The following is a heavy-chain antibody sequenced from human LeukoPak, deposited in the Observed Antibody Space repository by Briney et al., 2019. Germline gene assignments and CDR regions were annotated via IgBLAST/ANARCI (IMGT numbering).Heavy chain of an antibody. Sequence: PGGSLRLSCAASGFTFSSYAMHWVRQAPGKGLEWEAVISYDGSNKYYADSVKGRFTISRDNSKNTLYLQMNSLRAEDTAVYYCARDPSSSSWYHPYDYWGQGTLVTVSS. V-gene: IGHV3-30*04. CDR2: ISYDGSNK. D-gene: IGHD6-13*01. CDR1: GFTFSSYA. J-gene: IGHJ4*02. CDR3: ARDPSSSSWYHPYDY.